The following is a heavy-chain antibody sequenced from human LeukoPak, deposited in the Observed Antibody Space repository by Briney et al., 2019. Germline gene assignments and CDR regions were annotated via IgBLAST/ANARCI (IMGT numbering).Heavy chain of an antibody. Sequence: GGSLRLSCAASGFTVSSKYMSWVRQAPGKGLEWVSVIYSGGSTYYADSVKGRFTISRDNSKNTLYLQMNSLRAEDTAVYYCARDGGDGYNGPFDYWGQGTLVTVSS. CDR2: IYSGGST. J-gene: IGHJ4*02. CDR3: ARDGGDGYNGPFDY. D-gene: IGHD5-24*01. CDR1: GFTVSSKY. V-gene: IGHV3-53*01.